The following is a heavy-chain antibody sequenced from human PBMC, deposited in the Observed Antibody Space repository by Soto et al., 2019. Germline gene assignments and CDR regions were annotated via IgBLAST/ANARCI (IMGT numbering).Heavy chain of an antibody. J-gene: IGHJ4*02. CDR3: AREGSSEQQLPYFAD. D-gene: IGHD6-13*01. CDR2: ISAYNGNT. CDR1: GYTFTSYG. V-gene: IGHV1-18*01. Sequence: QVQLVQSGAEVKTPGASVNVSCKASGYTFTSYGISWVRQAPGQVLDWMGWISAYNGNTNYAQKFQGRVTITAEESTSTAYMELSSLRSADTAVYYCAREGSSEQQLPYFADWRQGTLVTVSS.